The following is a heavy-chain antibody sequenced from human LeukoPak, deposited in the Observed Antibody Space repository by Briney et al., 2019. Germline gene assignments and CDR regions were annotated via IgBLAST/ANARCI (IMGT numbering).Heavy chain of an antibody. CDR3: ARGYYDILTGYTPSGY. J-gene: IGHJ4*02. CDR1: GYTFTGYY. CDR2: INPNSGGT. V-gene: IGHV1-2*02. D-gene: IGHD3-9*01. Sequence: GASVKVSCKASGYTFTGYYMHWVRQAPGQGLEWMGWINPNSGGTNYAQKFQGRVTMTRDTSISTAYMELSRLRSDDTAVYYCARGYYDILTGYTPSGYWGQGTLVTVSS.